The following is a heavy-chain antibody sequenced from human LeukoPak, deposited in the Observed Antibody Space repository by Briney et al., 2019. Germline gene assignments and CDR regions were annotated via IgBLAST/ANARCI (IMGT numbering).Heavy chain of an antibody. CDR2: IIPILGIA. D-gene: IGHD3-22*01. J-gene: IGHJ5*02. V-gene: IGHV1-69*04. Sequence: SVKVSCKASGGTFSSYTISWVRQAPGQGLEWMGRIIPILGIANYAQKFQGRVTITADKSTSTDYMELSSLRSEDTAVYYCARDGTQYYYDSSGYYWFDPWGQGTLVTVSS. CDR1: GGTFSSYT. CDR3: ARDGTQYYYDSSGYYWFDP.